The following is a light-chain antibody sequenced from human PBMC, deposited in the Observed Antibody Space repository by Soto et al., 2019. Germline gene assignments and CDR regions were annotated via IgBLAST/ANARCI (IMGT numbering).Light chain of an antibody. CDR2: EDT. V-gene: IGLV3-1*01. CDR3: QPWDSSSVV. CDR1: KLGDKY. J-gene: IGLJ2*01. Sequence: SYELTQSPSVSVSPGQTATITCSGDKLGDKYAYWYQQKPGQSPVVVIYEDTKRPSGIPERFSGSNSGNTATLTISGTQAMDEADYYCQPWDSSSVVFGGGTRLTVL.